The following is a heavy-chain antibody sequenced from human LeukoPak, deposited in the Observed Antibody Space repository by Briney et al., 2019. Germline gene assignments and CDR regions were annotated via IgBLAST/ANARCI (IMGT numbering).Heavy chain of an antibody. CDR1: GGTFSSYA. D-gene: IGHD1-26*01. V-gene: IGHV1-69*04. CDR3: ARRLTSGSFDY. CDR2: IIPILGIA. Sequence: SVKVSCKASGGTFSSYAISWVRQAPGQGLEWMGRIIPILGIANYAQKFQGRVTITADKSTSTAYMELSSLRSEDTAVYYCARRLTSGSFDYWGQGTLVTVSS. J-gene: IGHJ4*02.